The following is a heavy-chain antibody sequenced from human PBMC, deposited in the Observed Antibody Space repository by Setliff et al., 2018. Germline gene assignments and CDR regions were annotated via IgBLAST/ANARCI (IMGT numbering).Heavy chain of an antibody. D-gene: IGHD3-22*01. Sequence: ASVKVSCKASGGTFSRYAISWVRQAPGLGLEWMGTINPSSGRTSYAQKFQGRVTMTRDTSTSTVYMDMSSLRSEDTAVYYCARDVFPYHYEGAFDIWGQGTMVTVSS. V-gene: IGHV1-46*01. J-gene: IGHJ3*02. CDR2: INPSSGRT. CDR3: ARDVFPYHYEGAFDI. CDR1: GGTFSRYA.